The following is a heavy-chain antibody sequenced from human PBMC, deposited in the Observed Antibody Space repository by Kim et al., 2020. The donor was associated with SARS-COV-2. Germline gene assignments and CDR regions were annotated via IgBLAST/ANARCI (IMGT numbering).Heavy chain of an antibody. D-gene: IGHD1-26*01. Sequence: SETLSLTCTVSGGSVSSGSYYWSWIRQPPGKGLEWIGYIYYSGSTNYNPSLKSRVTISVDTSKNQFSLKLSSVTAADTAVYYCSRGPAVAGGELPTVNF. J-gene: IGHJ1*01. CDR2: IYYSGST. CDR3: SRGPAVAGGELPTVNF. V-gene: IGHV4-61*01. CDR1: GGSVSSGSYY.